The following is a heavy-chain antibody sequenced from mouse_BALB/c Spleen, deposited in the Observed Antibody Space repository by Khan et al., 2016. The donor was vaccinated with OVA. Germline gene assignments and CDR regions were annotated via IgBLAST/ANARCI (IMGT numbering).Heavy chain of an antibody. D-gene: IGHD2-13*01. Sequence: EVQLQQSGSELMKPGASVKISCKASGYSFTTYYIHWVIQSHGKSLEWIGFINPYSGGTTYNQKFKGKSTLTADTSSSTAYIHLSNLTSEDSAIYYCTRNYDFACFTYWGQGTLVTVSA. J-gene: IGHJ3*01. CDR2: INPYSGGT. CDR3: TRNYDFACFTY. CDR1: GYSFTTYY. V-gene: IGHV1S135*01.